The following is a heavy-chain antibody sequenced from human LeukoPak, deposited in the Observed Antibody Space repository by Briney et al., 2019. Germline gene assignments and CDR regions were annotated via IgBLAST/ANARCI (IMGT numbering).Heavy chain of an antibody. V-gene: IGHV4-59*01. J-gene: IGHJ4*02. CDR2: IYYSGST. Sequence: SETLSLTCTVSGGSISSYYWSWIRQPPGKGLEWIGYIYYSGSTNYNPSLKSRVTISVDTSKNQFSLKLSSVTAADTAVYYCARSRRWLQLPTDYWGQGTLVTVSS. CDR1: GGSISSYY. CDR3: ARSRRWLQLPTDY. D-gene: IGHD5-24*01.